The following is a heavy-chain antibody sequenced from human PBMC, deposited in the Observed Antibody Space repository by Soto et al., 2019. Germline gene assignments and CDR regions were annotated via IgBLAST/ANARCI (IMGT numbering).Heavy chain of an antibody. Sequence: GGSLRLSCAASGFTFSSYAMSWVRQAPGKGLEWVSGISGSGASPYYADSVKGRFTISRDNSKNTLYLQMNSLRAEDTAVYYCAKESSGPYFDYWGQGTLVTVSS. D-gene: IGHD3-22*01. V-gene: IGHV3-23*01. CDR1: GFTFSSYA. CDR3: AKESSGPYFDY. J-gene: IGHJ4*02. CDR2: ISGSGASP.